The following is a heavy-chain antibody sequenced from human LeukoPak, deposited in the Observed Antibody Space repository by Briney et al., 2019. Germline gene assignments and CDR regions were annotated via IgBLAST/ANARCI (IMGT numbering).Heavy chain of an antibody. D-gene: IGHD2-2*01. V-gene: IGHV3-30*18. CDR2: IPYDGSNK. CDR3: AKGAFGCSSTSCYPYYYYGMDV. Sequence: GGSLRLSCAASGFTFSSYGMHWVRQAPGKGLEWVAVIPYDGSNKYYADSVKGRFTISRDNSKNTLYLQMNSLRAEDTAVYYCAKGAFGCSSTSCYPYYYYGMDVWGKGTTVTVSS. J-gene: IGHJ6*04. CDR1: GFTFSSYG.